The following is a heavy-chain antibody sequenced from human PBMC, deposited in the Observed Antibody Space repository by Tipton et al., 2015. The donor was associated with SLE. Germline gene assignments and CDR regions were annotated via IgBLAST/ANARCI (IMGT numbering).Heavy chain of an antibody. CDR1: GGSISSHY. V-gene: IGHV4-59*11. CDR2: IYYSGST. D-gene: IGHD6-19*01. CDR3: ARVPIYRNRIAVAGTRDY. J-gene: IGHJ4*02. Sequence: LRLSCTVSGGSISSHYWSWIRQPPGKGLEWIGYIYYSGSTNYNPSLKSRVTISVDTSKNQFSLKLSSVTAADTAVYYCARVPIYRNRIAVAGTRDYWGQGTLVTVSS.